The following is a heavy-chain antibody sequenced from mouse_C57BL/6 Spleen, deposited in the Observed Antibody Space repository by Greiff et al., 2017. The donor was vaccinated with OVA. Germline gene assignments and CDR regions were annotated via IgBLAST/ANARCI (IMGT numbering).Heavy chain of an antibody. J-gene: IGHJ2*01. Sequence: QVQLKQPGAELVKPGASVKMSCKASGYTFTSYWITWVKQRPGQGLEWIGDIYPGSGSTNYNEKFKSKATLTVDTSSSTAYMQLSSLTSEDSAVYYCARGGTYYDYGFDYWGQGTTLTVSS. D-gene: IGHD2-4*01. V-gene: IGHV1-55*01. CDR2: IYPGSGST. CDR3: ARGGTYYDYGFDY. CDR1: GYTFTSYW.